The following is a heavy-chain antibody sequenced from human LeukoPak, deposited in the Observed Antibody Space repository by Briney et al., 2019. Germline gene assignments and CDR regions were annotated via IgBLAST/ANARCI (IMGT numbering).Heavy chain of an antibody. CDR2: INSDGSST. CDR1: GFTFSSYW. D-gene: IGHD2-2*01. CDR3: ARKGPVQLGYCSSTSCRNNGAFDI. J-gene: IGHJ3*02. V-gene: IGHV3-74*01. Sequence: GGSLRLSCAASGFTFSSYWMHWVRQAPGKGLVWVSRINSDGSSTSYADSVKGRFTISRDNAKNTLYLQMNSLRAEDTAVYYCARKGPVQLGYCSSTSCRNNGAFDIWGQGTMVTVSS.